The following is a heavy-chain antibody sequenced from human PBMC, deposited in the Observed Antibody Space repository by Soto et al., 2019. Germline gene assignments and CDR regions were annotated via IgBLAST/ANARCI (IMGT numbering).Heavy chain of an antibody. D-gene: IGHD3-9*01. CDR2: IIPIFGTA. Sequence: SVKVSCKASGGTFSSYAISWVRQAPGQGLEWMGGIIPIFGTANYAQKFQGRVTITADESTSTAYMELSSLRSEDTAVYYCARVIRRYFEWQGWLYSWGQGTLVTVAS. CDR1: GGTFSSYA. J-gene: IGHJ5*01. V-gene: IGHV1-69*13. CDR3: ARVIRRYFEWQGWLYS.